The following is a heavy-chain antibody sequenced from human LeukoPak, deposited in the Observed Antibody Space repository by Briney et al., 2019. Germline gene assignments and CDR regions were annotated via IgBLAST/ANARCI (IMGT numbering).Heavy chain of an antibody. D-gene: IGHD3-16*02. CDR3: ARAGPTITFGGVIVNPFDY. CDR2: IYPGDSDT. CDR1: RYSFTSYW. J-gene: IGHJ4*02. V-gene: IGHV5-51*01. Sequence: GESLKISCKGSRYSFTSYWIGWVRQMPGKGLEWMGIIYPGDSDTRYSPSFQGQVTISADKSISTAYLQWSSLKASDTAMYYCARAGPTITFGGVIVNPFDYWGQGTLVTVSS.